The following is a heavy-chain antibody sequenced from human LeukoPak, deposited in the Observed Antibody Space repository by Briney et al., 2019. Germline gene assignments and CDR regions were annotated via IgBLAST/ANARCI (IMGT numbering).Heavy chain of an antibody. CDR2: ISFDGTNK. CDR1: GVTLSHYA. V-gene: IGHV3-30*04. J-gene: IGHJ4*02. Sequence: PGGSLRLSCTASGVTLSHYAMHWVRQAPGRGLEWVAVISFDGTNKYYADSVEGRFSVSRDNSKNTLYLQMNSLRPDDTAMYYCATDYGDYEPIDYWGQGTLVTVSS. CDR3: ATDYGDYEPIDY. D-gene: IGHD4-17*01.